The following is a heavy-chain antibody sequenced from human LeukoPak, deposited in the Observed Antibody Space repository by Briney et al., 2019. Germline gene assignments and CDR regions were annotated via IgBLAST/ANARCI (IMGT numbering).Heavy chain of an antibody. CDR3: QAGCSGGSCYDNDAFDI. D-gene: IGHD2-15*01. CDR1: GGSVSSYY. CDR2: TYYSGST. V-gene: IGHV4-59*02. Sequence: SETLSLTCTVSGGSVSSYYWSWIRQPPGKGLEWIGYTYYSGSTNYNPSLKSRVTISIDTSKNQFSLKLTSVTAADTAVYYCQAGCSGGSCYDNDAFDIWGQGTMVTVSS. J-gene: IGHJ3*02.